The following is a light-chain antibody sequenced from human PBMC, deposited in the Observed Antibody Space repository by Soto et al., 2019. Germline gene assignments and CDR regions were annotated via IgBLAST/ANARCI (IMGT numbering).Light chain of an antibody. CDR3: SSYTTSSTVL. CDR1: SSDIGAYNY. CDR2: DVS. J-gene: IGLJ2*01. V-gene: IGLV2-14*03. Sequence: QSVLTQPASVSGSPGQSITVSCTGTSSDIGAYNYVSWYQQHPGKAPKLMIYDVSNRPSGVSNCFSGSKSGNTASLTISGLQAGDEADYYCSSYTTSSTVLFGGGTKLTVL.